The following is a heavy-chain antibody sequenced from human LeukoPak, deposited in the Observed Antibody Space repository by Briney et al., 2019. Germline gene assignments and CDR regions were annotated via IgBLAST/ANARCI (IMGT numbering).Heavy chain of an antibody. CDR1: GYTFTSYG. V-gene: IGHV1-18*01. Sequence: ASVKVSCKASGYTFTSYGISWVRQAPGQGLEWMGWISAYNGNTNYAQKLQGRVTMTTGTSTSTAYMELRSLRSDDTAVYYCAKPQTGVVAAAGDYWGQGTLVTVSS. CDR3: AKPQTGVVAAAGDY. CDR2: ISAYNGNT. D-gene: IGHD6-13*01. J-gene: IGHJ4*02.